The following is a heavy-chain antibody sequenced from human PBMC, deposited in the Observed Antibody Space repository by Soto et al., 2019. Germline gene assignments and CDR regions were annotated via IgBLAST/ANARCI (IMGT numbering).Heavy chain of an antibody. J-gene: IGHJ3*02. CDR1: GFTFSSYA. CDR3: AKDLSNDFWSGYSSGAFDI. Sequence: GGSLRLSCAASGFTFSSYAMSWVRQAPGKGLEWVSAISGSGGSTYYADSVKGRFTISRDNSKNTLYLQMNSLRAEDTAVYYCAKDLSNDFWSGYSSGAFDIWGQGTIVTVSS. CDR2: ISGSGGST. D-gene: IGHD3-3*01. V-gene: IGHV3-23*01.